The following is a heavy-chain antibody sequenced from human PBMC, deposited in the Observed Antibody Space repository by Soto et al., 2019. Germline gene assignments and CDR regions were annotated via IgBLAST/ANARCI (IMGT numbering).Heavy chain of an antibody. D-gene: IGHD3-16*01. J-gene: IGHJ4*02. V-gene: IGHV1-2*02. CDR2: INPNSGAT. CDR3: ARDPRARRGNY. CDR1: GYTFTGYY. Sequence: QVQLVQSGAEVKKPGASVKVSCKASGYTFTGYYMHWVRQAPGQGLEWMGWINPNSGATNYAQKFQGRVTMTRDTSISTAYMELSRLRSDDTAVYYCARDPRARRGNYWGQGTLVTVSS.